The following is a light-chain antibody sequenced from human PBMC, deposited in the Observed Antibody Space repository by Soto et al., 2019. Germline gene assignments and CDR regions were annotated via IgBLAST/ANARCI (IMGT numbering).Light chain of an antibody. CDR1: SSDVGGYNY. V-gene: IGLV2-11*01. Sequence: QSALTQPRSVSGSPGQSVTISCTGTSSDVGGYNYVSWYQLHPEKGPKLMLYDVTTRPSGVPDRFSGSKSGNTASLTISGLQAEDEADYYCCSYAGSYVHVVFGGGTQLTVL. CDR3: CSYAGSYVHVV. J-gene: IGLJ2*01. CDR2: DVT.